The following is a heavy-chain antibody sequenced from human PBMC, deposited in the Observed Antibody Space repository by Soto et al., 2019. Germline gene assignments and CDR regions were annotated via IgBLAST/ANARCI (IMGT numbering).Heavy chain of an antibody. V-gene: IGHV4-39*01. Sequence: SETLSLTCTVSGGSIYRSGYYWGWIRQPPGRGLEWIGNIDYNGVTYSNPSLKSRVTISRDTSKNQFSLKLTFVTAADTALYYCGKVLVGATGHTDSDSWGPGTLVTVSS. J-gene: IGHJ4*02. CDR2: IDYNGVT. CDR3: GKVLVGATGHTDSDS. D-gene: IGHD2-15*01. CDR1: GGSIYRSGYY.